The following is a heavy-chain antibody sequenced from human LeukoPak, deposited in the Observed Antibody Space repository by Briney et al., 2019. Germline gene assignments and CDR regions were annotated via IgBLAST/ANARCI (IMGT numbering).Heavy chain of an antibody. V-gene: IGHV4-59*01. CDR3: ARLHGYCSGGSCYGWFDP. CDR1: GGSISSYY. J-gene: IGHJ5*02. Sequence: SETLSLTCTVSGGSISSYYWSWIREPLGGGREWMGHIYYGGSTNYNPSLKSRVTISVDTSKNQFSLKLSSVTAADTAVYYCARLHGYCSGGSCYGWFDPWGQGTLVTVSS. D-gene: IGHD2-15*01. CDR2: IYYGGST.